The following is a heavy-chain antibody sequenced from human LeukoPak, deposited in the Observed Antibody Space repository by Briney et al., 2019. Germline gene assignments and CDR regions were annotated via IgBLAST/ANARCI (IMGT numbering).Heavy chain of an antibody. CDR1: GYSFTSYW. V-gene: IGHV5-51*01. J-gene: IGHJ4*02. Sequence: GESLKISCKGSGYSFTSYWIGWVRQMPGKGLERMGIIYPGDSDTRYSPSFQGRVTISADKSISTAYLQWSSLKASDTAMYYCARVDYYDSSGYYYGYWGQGTLVTVSS. D-gene: IGHD3-22*01. CDR3: ARVDYYDSSGYYYGY. CDR2: IYPGDSDT.